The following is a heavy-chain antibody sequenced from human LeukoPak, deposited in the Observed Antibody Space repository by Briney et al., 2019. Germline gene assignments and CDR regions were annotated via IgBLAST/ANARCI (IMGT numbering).Heavy chain of an antibody. J-gene: IGHJ5*02. CDR3: ARDAWSAYYYNAGNLNWFDP. CDR1: GYTFTDYY. Sequence: ASVKVSCKASGYTFTDYYIHWVRQAPGQGLEWMGWINPNSGDTNFSEEFQGRVTMTRDASLSTAYMELRRLRSGDTAVYFCARDAWSAYYYNAGNLNWFDPWGQGTLVTVSS. D-gene: IGHD3-10*01. CDR2: INPNSGDT. V-gene: IGHV1-2*02.